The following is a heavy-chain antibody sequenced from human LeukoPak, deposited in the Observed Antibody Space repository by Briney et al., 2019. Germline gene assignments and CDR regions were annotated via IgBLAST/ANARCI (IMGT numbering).Heavy chain of an antibody. Sequence: PETLSLTCTVSGGSIINYYWSWIRQPPGKGLEWIGYIYYSGSTNYNPSLKSRVTISVDTSKNQFSLKLSSVTAADTAVYYCARHSAYYYDSSGYPDYYYYGMDVWGQGTTVTVSS. D-gene: IGHD3-22*01. V-gene: IGHV4-59*08. CDR3: ARHSAYYYDSSGYPDYYYYGMDV. J-gene: IGHJ6*02. CDR1: GGSIINYY. CDR2: IYYSGST.